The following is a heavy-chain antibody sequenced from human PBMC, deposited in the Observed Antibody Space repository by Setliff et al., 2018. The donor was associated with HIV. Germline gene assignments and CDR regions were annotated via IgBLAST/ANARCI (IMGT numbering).Heavy chain of an antibody. CDR2: TYYRSKWYY. CDR1: GDSVSSNSAA. V-gene: IGHV6-1*01. D-gene: IGHD3-10*01. Sequence: PSQTLSLTCAISGDSVSSNSAAWNWIRQSPARGLEWLGRTYYRSKWYYNYAVSVKSRITINPDTSKNQFSLQLNSVTPEDTAVYYCARGDRWFGEHYFDYRGQGTLVT. J-gene: IGHJ4*02. CDR3: ARGDRWFGEHYFDY.